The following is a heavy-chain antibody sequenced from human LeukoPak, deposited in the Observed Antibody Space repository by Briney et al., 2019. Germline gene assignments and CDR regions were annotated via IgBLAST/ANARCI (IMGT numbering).Heavy chain of an antibody. CDR1: GGSISSSSYY. Sequence: SETLSLTCTVSGGSISSSSYYWGWIRQPPGKGLEWIGSIYYSGSTYYNPSLKSRVTISVDKSKSQFSLKLSSVTAADTAVYYCARGRRYYYDSSGYYQRRYYYYYMDVGGKGTTVTVSS. D-gene: IGHD3-22*01. V-gene: IGHV4-39*07. CDR2: IYYSGST. J-gene: IGHJ6*03. CDR3: ARGRRYYYDSSGYYQRRYYYYYMDV.